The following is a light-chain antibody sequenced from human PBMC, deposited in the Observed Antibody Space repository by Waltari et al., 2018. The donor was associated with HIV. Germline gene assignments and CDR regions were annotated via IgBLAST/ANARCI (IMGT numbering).Light chain of an antibody. CDR1: SSDVGSYNL. CDR3: CSYAGSSTYV. V-gene: IGLV2-23*02. J-gene: IGLJ1*01. Sequence: QSALTQPASVSGSPGQSITISCTGTSSDVGSYNLFSWYQPHPGKAPKLLFYEVSKRPSGVSNRFSGSKSGNTASLTISGLQAEDEADYYCCSYAGSSTYVFGTGTKVTVL. CDR2: EVS.